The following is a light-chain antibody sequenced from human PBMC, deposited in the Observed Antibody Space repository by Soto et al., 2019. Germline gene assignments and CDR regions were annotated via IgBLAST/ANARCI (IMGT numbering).Light chain of an antibody. V-gene: IGLV1-44*01. CDR2: RNT. CDR3: ASWDDSLDVVV. Sequence: HSVLTQPPSTSGTPGQRVTISCSGSTSNIGSDTVNWYQQLPGTAPKLLIYRNTQWPSGVPDRFSGSKSGASASLAISGLQSEDEADYYCASWDDSLDVVVFGGGTKLTVL. J-gene: IGLJ2*01. CDR1: TSNIGSDT.